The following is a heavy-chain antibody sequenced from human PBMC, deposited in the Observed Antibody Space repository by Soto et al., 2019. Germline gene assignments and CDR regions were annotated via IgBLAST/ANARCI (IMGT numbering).Heavy chain of an antibody. D-gene: IGHD2-2*02. CDR2: INPSGGST. CDR1: GYTFTSYY. CDR3: ARTDCSSTSCYTKQQLAQSNWFDP. J-gene: IGHJ5*02. V-gene: IGHV1-46*01. Sequence: QVQLVQSGAEVKKPGASVKVSCKASGYTFTSYYMHWVRQAPGQGLEWMGIINPSGGSTSYAQKFQGRVTMTRDTSTSTVYMELSSMRSEDTAVYYCARTDCSSTSCYTKQQLAQSNWFDPWGQGTLFTVSS.